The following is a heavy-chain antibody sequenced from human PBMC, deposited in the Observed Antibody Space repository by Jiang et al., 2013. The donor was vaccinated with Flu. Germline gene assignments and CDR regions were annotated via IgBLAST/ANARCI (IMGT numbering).Heavy chain of an antibody. V-gene: IGHV4-39*01. CDR3: ARNLALVGAPAVGYFQH. D-gene: IGHD1-26*01. Sequence: SGSGLVKPSETLSLTCTVSGGSISSSSYYWGWIRQPPGKGLEWIGSIYYSGSTYYNPSLKSRVTISVDTSRNQFSLKLSSVTAADTAVYYCARNLALVGAPAVGYFQHWGQGTLVTVSS. CDR1: GGSISSSSYY. CDR2: IYYSGST. J-gene: IGHJ1*01.